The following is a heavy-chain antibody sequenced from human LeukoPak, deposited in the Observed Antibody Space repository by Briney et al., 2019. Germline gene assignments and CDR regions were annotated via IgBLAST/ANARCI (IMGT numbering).Heavy chain of an antibody. J-gene: IGHJ5*02. V-gene: IGHV4-30-4*01. Sequence: PSQTLSLTCTVSGGSICSGDYYWSWIRQPPGEGLEWIGYTYYSGSTYYNPSLKSRATISVDTSKNQFSLKLTSVTAADTAVYYCARPYYYDSRIDPWGQGTLVTVSS. D-gene: IGHD3-22*01. CDR2: TYYSGST. CDR3: ARPYYYDSRIDP. CDR1: GGSICSGDYY.